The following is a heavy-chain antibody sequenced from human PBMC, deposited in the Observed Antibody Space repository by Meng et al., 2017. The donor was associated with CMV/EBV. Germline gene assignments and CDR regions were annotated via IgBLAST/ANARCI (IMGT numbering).Heavy chain of an antibody. V-gene: IGHV3-15*01. Sequence: GESLKISCAASRFTFSNAWMSWVRQAPGKGLEWVGRIKSKTDGGTTDYAAPVKGRFTISRDDSKNTLYLQMNSLKTEDTAVYYCTTVVGMIVVVIWGQGTLVTVSS. J-gene: IGHJ4*02. D-gene: IGHD3-22*01. CDR3: TTVVGMIVVVI. CDR1: RFTFSNAW. CDR2: IKSKTDGGTT.